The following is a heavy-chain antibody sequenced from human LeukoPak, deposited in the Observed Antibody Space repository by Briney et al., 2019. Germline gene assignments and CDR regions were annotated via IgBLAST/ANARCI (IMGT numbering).Heavy chain of an antibody. J-gene: IGHJ4*02. CDR2: IYYSGST. V-gene: IGHV4-39*01. CDR1: GDSISSSNYY. Sequence: SETLSLTCTVSGDSISSSNYYWGWIRQPPGKGLEWIGSIYYSGSTYYNPSLKSRVTISVDMSNNQFSLRLSSVTAADTAVYYCSRQPRDIRGSFYYWGQGTLVTVSS. D-gene: IGHD2/OR15-2a*01. CDR3: SRQPRDIRGSFYY.